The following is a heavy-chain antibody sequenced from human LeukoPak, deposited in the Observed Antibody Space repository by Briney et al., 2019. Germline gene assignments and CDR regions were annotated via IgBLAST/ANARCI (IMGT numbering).Heavy chain of an antibody. CDR2: INHSGST. CDR1: GGSFSGYY. CDR3: ARGSIFDY. Sequence: PSETLSLTCAVYGGSFSGYYWSWIRQPPGKGLEWIGEINHSGSTYYNPSLKSRVTISVDTSKNQFSLKLSSVTAADTAVHYCARGSIFDYWGQGTLVTVSS. V-gene: IGHV4-34*01. J-gene: IGHJ4*02.